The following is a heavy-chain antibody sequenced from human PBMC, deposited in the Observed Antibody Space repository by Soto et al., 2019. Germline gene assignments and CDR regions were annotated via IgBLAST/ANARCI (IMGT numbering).Heavy chain of an antibody. J-gene: IGHJ6*02. CDR3: ARLNGYCISTNCHGYYGMDV. D-gene: IGHD2-2*03. CDR2: IFYSGFT. V-gene: IGHV4-39*01. CDR1: GHSISSSNYY. Sequence: SETLSLTCTVSGHSISSSNYYWGWIRQPPGKGLDWIGSIFYSGFTYYNPSLKSRVTISVDRSKTQFSLRLGSVTAADTAVYYCARLNGYCISTNCHGYYGMDVWGQGTTVTVSS.